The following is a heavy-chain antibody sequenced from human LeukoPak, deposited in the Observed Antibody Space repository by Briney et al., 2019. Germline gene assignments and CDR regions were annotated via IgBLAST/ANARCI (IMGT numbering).Heavy chain of an antibody. CDR2: ISPDSGYI. D-gene: IGHD2/OR15-2a*01. CDR1: GFTFTAYS. V-gene: IGHV3-21*01. CDR3: TRGGVTTFRYDS. J-gene: IGHJ5*01. Sequence: PGGSLRLSCAAFGFTFTAYSMNWVRQAPGKGLERVSSISPDSGYIYYADSVRGRFTISRDNARNSLYLQMSSLRAEDTAFYFCTRGGVTTFRYDSWGQGSLVTVSS.